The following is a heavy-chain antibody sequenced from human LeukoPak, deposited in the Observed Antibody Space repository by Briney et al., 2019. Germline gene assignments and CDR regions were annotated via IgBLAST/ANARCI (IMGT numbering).Heavy chain of an antibody. J-gene: IGHJ1*01. V-gene: IGHV3-64D*09. D-gene: IGHD6-6*01. CDR2: ISSNGGST. Sequence: EPGGSLSLSCSASGLTFSSYAIHWVRQAPGKGREYVSSISSNGGSTYYADSVKGRFTISRDNSKNTLYLQMSSLRAEDTAVYYCVKQGRQLVGKLEYFQHWGQGTLVTVSS. CDR1: GLTFSSYA. CDR3: VKQGRQLVGKLEYFQH.